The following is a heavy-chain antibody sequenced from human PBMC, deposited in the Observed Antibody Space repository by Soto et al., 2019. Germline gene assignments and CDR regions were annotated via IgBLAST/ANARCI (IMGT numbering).Heavy chain of an antibody. CDR2: IIPIFGTA. CDR1: GGTFSSYA. J-gene: IGHJ4*02. Sequence: QVQLVQSGAEVKKPGSSVKVSCKASGGTFSSYAISWVRQAPGQGLEWMGGIIPIFGTANYAQKFQGRVTITADESTITAYMELSSLRSEDTAVYYCARDLYYYDSSGYYSAVWDYWGQGTLVTVSS. V-gene: IGHV1-69*01. D-gene: IGHD3-22*01. CDR3: ARDLYYYDSSGYYSAVWDY.